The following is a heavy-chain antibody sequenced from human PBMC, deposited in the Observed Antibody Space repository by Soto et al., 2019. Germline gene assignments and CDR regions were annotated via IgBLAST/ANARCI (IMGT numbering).Heavy chain of an antibody. CDR2: ISPSGGST. CDR1: GYTFTSYY. Sequence: ASVKVSCKASGYTFTSYYMHWVRQAPGQGLEWMGIISPSGGSTSYAQKFQGRVTMTRDTSTSTVYMELSSLRSEDTAVYYCARDRATVAGSYYYYGMHVWGQGTTVTVSS. CDR3: ARDRATVAGSYYYYGMHV. V-gene: IGHV1-46*03. D-gene: IGHD6-19*01. J-gene: IGHJ6*02.